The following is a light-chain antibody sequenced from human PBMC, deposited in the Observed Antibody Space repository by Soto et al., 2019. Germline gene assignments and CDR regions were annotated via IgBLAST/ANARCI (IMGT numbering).Light chain of an antibody. CDR2: DVS. CDR3: CSYAGSYPVV. V-gene: IGLV2-11*01. Sequence: QSVLTQPRSVSGSPGPSVTLSCTGASSDVGGYNYVSCYLQHPGKAPTLMIYDVSKRPSGFPDRFSGSKSGNTASLTISGLQAEDEADYYCCSYAGSYPVVFGGGTKLTVL. CDR1: SSDVGGYNY. J-gene: IGLJ2*01.